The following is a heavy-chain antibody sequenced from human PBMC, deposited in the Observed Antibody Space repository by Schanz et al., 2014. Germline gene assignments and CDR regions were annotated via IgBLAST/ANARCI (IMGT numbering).Heavy chain of an antibody. D-gene: IGHD3-10*01. CDR2: IGNGGVTI. J-gene: IGHJ4*02. CDR1: GFPFSDYF. CDR3: ARIGGSVFDY. V-gene: IGHV3-11*01. Sequence: VQLVESGGGLVKPGGSLRLSCAASGFPFSDYFMAWIRQPPGRGLEWVSYIGNGGVTIYYADSVKGRFTISRDNAKNSLYLQMTSLRAEDTAVYYCARIGGSVFDYWAQGTLXTVSS.